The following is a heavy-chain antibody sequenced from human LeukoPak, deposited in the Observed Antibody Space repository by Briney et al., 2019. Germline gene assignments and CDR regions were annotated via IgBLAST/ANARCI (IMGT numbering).Heavy chain of an antibody. Sequence: ASVKVSCKASGGTFSSYAISWVRQAPGQGLEWMGGIIPIFGTANYAQKFQGRVMITTDESTSTAYMERSSLRSEDTAVYYCARGGIVVVPAAIYGPAFDIWGQGTMVTVSS. CDR3: ARGGIVVVPAAIYGPAFDI. V-gene: IGHV1-69*05. CDR1: GGTFSSYA. CDR2: IIPIFGTA. J-gene: IGHJ3*02. D-gene: IGHD2-2*01.